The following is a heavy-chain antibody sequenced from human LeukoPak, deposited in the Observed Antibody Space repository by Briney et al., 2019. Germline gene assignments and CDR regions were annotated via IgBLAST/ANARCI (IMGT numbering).Heavy chain of an antibody. J-gene: IGHJ6*03. CDR2: ISYDGTNK. V-gene: IGHV3-30*03. Sequence: GESLTLSCAASGFTFINFVIHWVRQAPGKGLEWLAVISYDGTNKYYADFVKGRFTLSRDHSQSTVDLQMNTLGGADTAVYYCVRSPTYYNMDVWGKGTTVTVSS. CDR3: VRSPTYYNMDV. CDR1: GFTFINFV.